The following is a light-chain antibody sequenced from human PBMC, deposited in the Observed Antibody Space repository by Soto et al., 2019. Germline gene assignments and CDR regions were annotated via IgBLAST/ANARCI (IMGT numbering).Light chain of an antibody. Sequence: EIVLTQSPATLSLSPGERATLSCRASQSISSAFLAWYQQKPGQAPRLLIYAASTRATGLPDRFSGSGSGTDFTLAISRLEPEDFAVYFCQQYGSSPALFTFGPGTKVDIK. CDR2: AAS. CDR3: QQYGSSPALFT. J-gene: IGKJ3*01. CDR1: QSISSAF. V-gene: IGKV3-20*01.